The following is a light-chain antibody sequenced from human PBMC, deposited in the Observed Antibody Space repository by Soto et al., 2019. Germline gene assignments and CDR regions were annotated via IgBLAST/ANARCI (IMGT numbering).Light chain of an antibody. Sequence: DIQMTQSPSILSGSVGDRVTITCRASQSISSWLAWYQQKPGKAPNLLIHKASHLESGVPSRFSGSGSGTEFTLTISSLQPGDFATYYCQHYNTYPWTFGQGTKVDI. V-gene: IGKV1-5*03. J-gene: IGKJ1*01. CDR3: QHYNTYPWT. CDR2: KAS. CDR1: QSISSW.